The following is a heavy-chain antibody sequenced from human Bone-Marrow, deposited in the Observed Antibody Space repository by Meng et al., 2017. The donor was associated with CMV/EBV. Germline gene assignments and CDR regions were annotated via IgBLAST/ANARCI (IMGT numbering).Heavy chain of an antibody. CDR1: GGSISSSSYY. J-gene: IGHJ4*02. D-gene: IGHD3-16*01. V-gene: IGHV3-7*01. Sequence: GGSLRLSCTVSGGSISSSSYYWGWVRQAPGKGLEWVANIKQDGSEKYYVDSVKGRFTISRDNAKNSLYLQMNSLRAEDTAVYYCGSQEGGYWGQGTLVTVSS. CDR2: IKQDGSEK. CDR3: GSQEGGY.